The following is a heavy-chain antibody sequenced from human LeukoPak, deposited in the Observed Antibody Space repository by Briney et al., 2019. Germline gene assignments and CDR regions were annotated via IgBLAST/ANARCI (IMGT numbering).Heavy chain of an antibody. J-gene: IGHJ4*02. V-gene: IGHV3-64*01. CDR3: ARAATDY. CDR1: GFTFSSYA. Sequence: GGSLRLSCAASGFTFSSYAVHWVRQAPGKGLEYVSGISSNGGSTYYANSVKGRFTISRDNSKNTLYLQMNSLRAEDTAVYYCARAATDYWGQGTLVTVSS. CDR2: ISSNGGST.